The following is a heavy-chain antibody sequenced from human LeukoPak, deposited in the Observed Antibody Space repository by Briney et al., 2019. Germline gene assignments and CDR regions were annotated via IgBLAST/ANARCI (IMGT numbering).Heavy chain of an antibody. V-gene: IGHV3-30*18. CDR2: ISYDGSNK. Sequence: GGSLRLSCAASGFTFSSYGMHWVRQAPGKGLEWVAVISYDGSNKYYADSVKGRFTISRDNSKNTLYLQMNSLRAEGTAVYYCAKDRYSYGFAAYWGQGTLVTVSS. CDR1: GFTFSSYG. CDR3: AKDRYSYGFAAY. J-gene: IGHJ4*02. D-gene: IGHD5-18*01.